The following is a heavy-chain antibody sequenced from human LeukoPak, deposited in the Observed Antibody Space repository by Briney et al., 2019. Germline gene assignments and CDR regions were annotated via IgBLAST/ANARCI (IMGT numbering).Heavy chain of an antibody. Sequence: GGSLRLSCAASGFTFSSYAMHWVRQAPGKGLEWVAVISYDGGNKYYADSVKGRFTISRDNSKNTLYLQMNSLRAEDTAVYYCARAARGFDYWGQGTLVTVSS. CDR1: GFTFSSYA. D-gene: IGHD6-6*01. J-gene: IGHJ4*02. CDR2: ISYDGGNK. CDR3: ARAARGFDY. V-gene: IGHV3-30*01.